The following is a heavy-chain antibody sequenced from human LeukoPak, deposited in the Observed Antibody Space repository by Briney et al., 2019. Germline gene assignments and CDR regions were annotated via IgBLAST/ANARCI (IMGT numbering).Heavy chain of an antibody. Sequence: PGGSLRLSCAASGFTFSSYWMSWIRQPPGKGLEWIGHIYYSGNTIYNPSLKSRVTISVDTSKNQFSLKLTSVTTADTAVYYCAGEDYFDSSGYASWRFDIWGQGTMVTVSS. CDR3: AGEDYFDSSGYASWRFDI. D-gene: IGHD3-22*01. CDR2: IYYSGNT. V-gene: IGHV4-59*01. CDR1: GFTFSSYW. J-gene: IGHJ3*02.